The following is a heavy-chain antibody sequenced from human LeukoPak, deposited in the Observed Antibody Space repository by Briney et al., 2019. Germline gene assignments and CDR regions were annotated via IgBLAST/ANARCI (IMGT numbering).Heavy chain of an antibody. CDR2: ISSSSSYI. J-gene: IGHJ4*02. V-gene: IGHV3-21*01. Sequence: PGGSLRLSCAASGFTFRSYSMNWVRQAPGKGLEWVSSISSSSSYIYYADSVKGRFTISRDNAKNSLYLQMNSLRAEDTAVYYCAREVEGYYFDYWGQGTLVTVSS. CDR1: GFTFRSYS. CDR3: AREVEGYYFDY.